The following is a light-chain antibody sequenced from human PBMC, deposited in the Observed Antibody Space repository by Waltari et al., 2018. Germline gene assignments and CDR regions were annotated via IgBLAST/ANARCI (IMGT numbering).Light chain of an antibody. J-gene: IGKJ2*01. CDR3: QQYNNRPYT. CDR1: QTLTSN. Sequence: EIVMTPSPATLSVSPGQRATLSCRASQTLTSNSAWYQQKPGQAPRLLIYGASIRATGIPARFSGSGSGTQFTLTISSLQSEDFVVYYCQQYNNRPYTFGQGTKLEIK. CDR2: GAS. V-gene: IGKV3-15*01.